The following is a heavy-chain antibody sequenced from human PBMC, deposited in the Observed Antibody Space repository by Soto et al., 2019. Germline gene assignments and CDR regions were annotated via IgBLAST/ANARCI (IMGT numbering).Heavy chain of an antibody. Sequence: QVTLKESGTVLVKPTETLTLTCTVSGFSLSNPIMGVSWIRQPPGKALEWLAHIFSNDEKSYSTSLKSRLTMAKDTAKSQEVLSMTNMDPVDTATYYCARDTEYNSGWYPKWFDPWGQGTLVTVS. D-gene: IGHD6-19*01. V-gene: IGHV2-26*01. CDR2: IFSNDEK. CDR1: GFSLSNPIMG. J-gene: IGHJ5*02. CDR3: ARDTEYNSGWYPKWFDP.